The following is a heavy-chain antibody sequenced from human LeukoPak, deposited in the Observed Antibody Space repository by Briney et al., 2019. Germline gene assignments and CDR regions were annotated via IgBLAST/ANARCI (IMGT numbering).Heavy chain of an antibody. CDR2: ISGSGDST. CDR3: AKSRSSEARAGSNY. D-gene: IGHD6-6*01. Sequence: GGSLRLSCAASGFTFSSYAMSWVRQAPGKGLEWVSSISGSGDSTYYADSVKGRFTISRDNSKNTLYLQLNSLRAEDAAVYYCAKSRSSEARAGSNYWGQGTLVTVSS. J-gene: IGHJ4*02. V-gene: IGHV3-23*01. CDR1: GFTFSSYA.